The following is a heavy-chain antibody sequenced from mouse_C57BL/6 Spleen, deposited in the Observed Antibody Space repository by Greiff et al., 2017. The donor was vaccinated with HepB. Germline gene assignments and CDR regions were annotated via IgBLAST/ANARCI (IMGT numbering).Heavy chain of an antibody. V-gene: IGHV5-4*01. D-gene: IGHD2-12*01. CDR3: ARDTLYNYVDGCAWFAY. Sequence: EVQRVESGGGLVKPGGSLKLSCAASGFTFSSYAMSWVRQTPEKRLEWVATISDGGSYTYYPDNVKGRFTISRDNAKNNLYMQMSHLKSEDTAMYYCARDTLYNYVDGCAWFAYWGQKTLVTLSA. CDR1: GFTFSSYA. J-gene: IGHJ3*01. CDR2: ISDGGSYT.